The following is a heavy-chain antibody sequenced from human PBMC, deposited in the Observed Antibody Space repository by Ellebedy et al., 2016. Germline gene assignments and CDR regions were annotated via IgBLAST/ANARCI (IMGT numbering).Heavy chain of an antibody. J-gene: IGHJ4*02. V-gene: IGHV4-39*07. CDR1: GGSISSSHSTSY. CDR3: GRAPDC. CDR2: NYYTGSGRT. Sequence: SETLSLXXTVSGGSISSSHSTSYWGWIRQSPGKGLEWIGSNYYTGSGRTYYNPSLKSRVTISVDTSKNQISLKLTSVTAADTAIYYCGRAPDCWGQGTLVTVSS.